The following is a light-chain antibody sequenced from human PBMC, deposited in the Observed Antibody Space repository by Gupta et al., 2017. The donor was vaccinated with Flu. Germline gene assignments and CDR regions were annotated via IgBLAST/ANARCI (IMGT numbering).Light chain of an antibody. V-gene: IGKV1D-12*01. CDR3: QQANSFPVT. CDR1: QGISNY. Sequence: IQITQSPSSLSASVGDRGTITSRASQGISNYLAWYQQKPGKAPKLLIYGASNLQSGVPSRFSGRGSGTDFTLTISRLQPEDSATYYCQQANSFPVTFGGGTKVEIK. CDR2: GAS. J-gene: IGKJ4*01.